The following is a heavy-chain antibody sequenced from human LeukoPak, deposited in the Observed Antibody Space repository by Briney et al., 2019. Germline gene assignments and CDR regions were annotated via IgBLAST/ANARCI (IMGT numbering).Heavy chain of an antibody. CDR2: ISYDGSNK. Sequence: GRSLRLSCAASGFTFSSYAMHWVRQASGKGLEWVAVISYDGSNKYYADSVKGRFTISRDNSKNTLYLQMNSLRAEDTAVYYCARAALEYYFDYWGQGTLVTVSS. J-gene: IGHJ4*02. CDR1: GFTFSSYA. CDR3: ARAALEYYFDY. V-gene: IGHV3-30-3*01. D-gene: IGHD5-24*01.